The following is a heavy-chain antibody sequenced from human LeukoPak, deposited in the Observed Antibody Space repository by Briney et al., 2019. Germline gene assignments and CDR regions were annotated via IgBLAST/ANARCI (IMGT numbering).Heavy chain of an antibody. J-gene: IGHJ6*02. CDR2: ISAYNGNT. CDR1: GYTFTSYG. CDR3: ARDLVSPDYYYYGMDV. V-gene: IGHV1-18*01. D-gene: IGHD5/OR15-5a*01. Sequence: ASVKVSCKAAGYTFTSYGISWVRQAPGQGLEWMGWISAYNGNTNYAQKVQGRVTMTTDTSTSTAYMELRSLRSGDTAVYYCARDLVSPDYYYYGMDVWGQGTTVTVSS.